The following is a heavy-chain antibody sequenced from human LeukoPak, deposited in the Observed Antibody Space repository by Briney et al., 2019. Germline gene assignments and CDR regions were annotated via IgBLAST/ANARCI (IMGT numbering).Heavy chain of an antibody. J-gene: IGHJ5*02. D-gene: IGHD3-22*01. V-gene: IGHV4-34*01. CDR1: GGSFSGYY. CDR3: AGDGTYYDSSGYYYNWFDP. Sequence: PSETLSLTCAVYGGSFSGYYWSWIRQPPGKGLEWIGEINHSGSTNYNPSLKSRVTISVDTSKNQFSLKLSSVTAADTAAYYCAGDGTYYDSSGYYYNWFDPWGQGTLVTVSS. CDR2: INHSGST.